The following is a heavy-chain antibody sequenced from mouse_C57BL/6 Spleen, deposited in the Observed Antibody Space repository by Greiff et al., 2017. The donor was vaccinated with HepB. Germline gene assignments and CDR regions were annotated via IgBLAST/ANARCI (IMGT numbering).Heavy chain of an antibody. CDR3: ARGSYGPFAY. V-gene: IGHV5-17*01. D-gene: IGHD1-1*02. J-gene: IGHJ3*01. CDR2: ISSGSSTI. Sequence: EVQVVESGGGLVKPGGSLKLSCAASGFTFSDYGMHWVRQAPEKGLEWVAYISSGSSTIYYADTVKGRFTISRDNAKNTLFLQMTSLRSEDTAMYYCARGSYGPFAYWGQGTLVTVSA. CDR1: GFTFSDYG.